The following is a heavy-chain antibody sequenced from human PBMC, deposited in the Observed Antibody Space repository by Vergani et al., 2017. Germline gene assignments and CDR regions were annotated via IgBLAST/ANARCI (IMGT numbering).Heavy chain of an antibody. CDR2: INHSGST. D-gene: IGHD3-22*01. J-gene: IGHJ4*02. CDR1: GGSFSGSY. Sequence: QVQLQQWGAGLLKPSETLSLTCAVYGGSFSGSYWSWIRQPPGKGLEWIGEINHSGSTNYNPSLKSRVTISVDTSKNQFSLKLSSVTAADTAVYYCARGYYYDSSGYYYLDSWGQGTLVTVSS. V-gene: IGHV4-34*01. CDR3: ARGYYYDSSGYYYLDS.